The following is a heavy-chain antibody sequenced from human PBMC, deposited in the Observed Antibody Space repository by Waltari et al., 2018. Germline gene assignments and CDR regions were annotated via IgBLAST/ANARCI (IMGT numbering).Heavy chain of an antibody. J-gene: IGHJ4*01. Sequence: QLQMQESGPGLVRPSETLSLTCAVSGGSITTITYFWGWIRQPPGKGLEWIASFSYNRNTYYNPSLKSRVTISGDTSKNQFSLVLTSVTAADTAVYYCARGLGAIYWGHGTLVTVSS. CDR1: GGSITTITYF. V-gene: IGHV4-39*07. CDR3: ARGLGAIY. CDR2: FSYNRNT. D-gene: IGHD2-21*01.